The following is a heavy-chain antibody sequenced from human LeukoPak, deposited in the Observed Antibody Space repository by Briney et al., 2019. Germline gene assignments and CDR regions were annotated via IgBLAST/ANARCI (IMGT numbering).Heavy chain of an antibody. Sequence: GASVKVSCKASGYTFTSYAMNWVRQAPGQGLEWMGWINPNSGGTNYAQKFQGRVTMTRDTSISTAYMELSRLRPDDTAVYYCARVPYCSSTSCYKGYYYYMDVWGKGTTVTVSS. J-gene: IGHJ6*03. CDR2: INPNSGGT. D-gene: IGHD2-2*02. CDR3: ARVPYCSSTSCYKGYYYYMDV. V-gene: IGHV1-2*02. CDR1: GYTFTSYA.